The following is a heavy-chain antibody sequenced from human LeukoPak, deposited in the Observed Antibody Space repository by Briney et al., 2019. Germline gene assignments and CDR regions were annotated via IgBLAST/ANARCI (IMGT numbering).Heavy chain of an antibody. CDR1: GFTFSRYW. Sequence: GGSLRLSCEASGFTFSRYWMHWVRQAPGKGLVWVSRINSDGSRTTYADSVRGRFTISRDNAKNTLYLQMNSLRAEDTALYYCAKAITPMVRGVYYMDVWGKGTTVTISS. D-gene: IGHD3-10*01. CDR2: INSDGSRT. J-gene: IGHJ6*03. V-gene: IGHV3-74*01. CDR3: AKAITPMVRGVYYMDV.